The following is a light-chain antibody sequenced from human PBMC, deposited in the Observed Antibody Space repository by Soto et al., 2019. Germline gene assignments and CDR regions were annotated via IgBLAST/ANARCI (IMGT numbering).Light chain of an antibody. J-gene: IGLJ2*01. CDR1: SSDVGGYNY. Sequence: QSALTQPASVSGSPGQSITISCTGTSSDVGGYNYVSWYQQYPGKAPKLMIYEVSNRPSGVSNRFSGSKSGNTASLTISGLQADDEADYYCSSYTSSNTPVVFGGGTKLTVL. V-gene: IGLV2-14*01. CDR3: SSYTSSNTPVV. CDR2: EVS.